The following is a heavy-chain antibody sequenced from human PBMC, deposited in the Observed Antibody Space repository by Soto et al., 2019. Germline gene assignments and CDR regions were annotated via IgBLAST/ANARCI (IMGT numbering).Heavy chain of an antibody. D-gene: IGHD3-9*01. V-gene: IGHV3-30-3*01. CDR1: GFTFSSYA. Sequence: AGGSLRLSCAASGFTFSSYAMHWVRQAPGKGLEWVAVISYDGSNKYYADSVKGRFTISRDNSKNTLYLQMNSLRAEDTAVYYCARDEYDILTGPWGQLDYWGQGTQVSV. CDR2: ISYDGSNK. CDR3: ARDEYDILTGPWGQLDY. J-gene: IGHJ4*02.